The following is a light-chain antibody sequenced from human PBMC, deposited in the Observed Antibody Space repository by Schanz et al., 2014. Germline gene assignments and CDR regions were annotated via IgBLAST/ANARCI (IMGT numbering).Light chain of an antibody. J-gene: IGLJ3*02. V-gene: IGLV2-14*03. CDR2: DVT. Sequence: QSALTQPASVSGSPGQSITISCTGTNSDIGNYNYVSWYQQHPGKAPKLMIYDVTNRPSGISNRFSGSKSGNTASLTISGLQSVDEADYFCTSYISSSFFWVFGGGTKLTVL. CDR1: NSDIGNYNY. CDR3: TSYISSSFFWV.